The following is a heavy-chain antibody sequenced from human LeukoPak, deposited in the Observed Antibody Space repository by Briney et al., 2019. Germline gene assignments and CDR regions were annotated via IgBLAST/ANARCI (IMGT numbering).Heavy chain of an antibody. V-gene: IGHV3-7*03. Sequence: PGGSLRLSCAASRFTFSSYWMSWVRQAPGKGLEWVANIKYDGSEKYYVDSVKGRFTISRDNAKNSLYLQMNSLRAEDTAIYFCVRDNYSYRLDVWGQGTLVTVSS. J-gene: IGHJ4*02. D-gene: IGHD2-21*01. CDR3: VRDNYSYRLDV. CDR2: IKYDGSEK. CDR1: RFTFSSYW.